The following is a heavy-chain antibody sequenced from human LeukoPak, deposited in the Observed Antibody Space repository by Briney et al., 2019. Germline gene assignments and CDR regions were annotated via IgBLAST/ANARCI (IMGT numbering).Heavy chain of an antibody. Sequence: ASVKVSCKASGYTLTNYYMHWVRQAPGQGLEWMGIINPSGGTTIYAQKFQGRVTMTRDTSTSTVYMELSSLRSEDTAVYYCARQRGGQYEDGFDIWGQGTMVTVSS. CDR3: ARQRGGQYEDGFDI. CDR1: GYTLTNYY. D-gene: IGHD2-8*01. J-gene: IGHJ3*02. V-gene: IGHV1-46*01. CDR2: INPSGGTT.